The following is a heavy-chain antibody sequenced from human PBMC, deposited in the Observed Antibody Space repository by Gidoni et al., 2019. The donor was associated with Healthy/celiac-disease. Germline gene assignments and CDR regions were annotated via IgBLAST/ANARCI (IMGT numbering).Heavy chain of an antibody. Sequence: VQLVASGGGVVQPGRSLRLSCAASGFTFSRYAMPCVRKATGKGLEWVAVISYDGSNKYYADSVKGRFTISRDNSKNTLYLQMNSLRAEDTAVYYCARDLRVATIHFYYYYYGMDVWGQGTTVTVSS. CDR1: GFTFSRYA. V-gene: IGHV3-30-3*01. CDR2: ISYDGSNK. CDR3: ARDLRVATIHFYYYYYGMDV. J-gene: IGHJ6*02. D-gene: IGHD5-12*01.